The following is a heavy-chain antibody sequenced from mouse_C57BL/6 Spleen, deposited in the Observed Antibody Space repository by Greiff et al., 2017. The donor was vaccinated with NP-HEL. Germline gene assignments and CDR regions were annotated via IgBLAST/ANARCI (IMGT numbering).Heavy chain of an antibody. Sequence: LQQSGPELVKPGASVKISCKASGYSFTDYNMNWVKQSNGKSLEWIGVINPNYGTTSYNQKFKGKATLTVDQSSSTAYMQLNSLTSEDSAVYYCARWDYYGSRYYFDYWGQGTTLTVSS. CDR2: INPNYGTT. CDR3: ARWDYYGSRYYFDY. J-gene: IGHJ2*01. CDR1: GYSFTDYN. V-gene: IGHV1-39*01. D-gene: IGHD1-1*01.